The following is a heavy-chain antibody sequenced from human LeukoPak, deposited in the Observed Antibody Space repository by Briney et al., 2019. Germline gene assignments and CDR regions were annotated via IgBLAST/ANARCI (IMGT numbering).Heavy chain of an antibody. CDR1: GYTFTGYY. Sequence: GASVSVSCKASGYTFTGYYMHWVRQAPGQGLEWMGWINPNSGGTNYAQKFQGWVTMTRDTSISTAYMELSRLRSDDTAVYYCARGPMVRGDYYYYGMDVWGKGTTVTVSS. CDR2: INPNSGGT. V-gene: IGHV1-2*04. CDR3: ARGPMVRGDYYYYGMDV. D-gene: IGHD3-10*01. J-gene: IGHJ6*04.